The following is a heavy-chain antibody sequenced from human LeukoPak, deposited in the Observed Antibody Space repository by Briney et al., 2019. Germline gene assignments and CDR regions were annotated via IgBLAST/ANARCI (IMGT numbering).Heavy chain of an antibody. Sequence: PSETLSLTCTVSGXSISSYYWSWIRQPPGKGLEWIGYIYYSGTTNYNPSLKSRVTISVDTSKNQFSLKLSSVTAADTAVYYCARGHYSGSNPLHWFDPWGHGTLVTVSS. J-gene: IGHJ5*02. V-gene: IGHV4-59*01. D-gene: IGHD1-26*01. CDR3: ARGHYSGSNPLHWFDP. CDR2: IYYSGTT. CDR1: GXSISSYY.